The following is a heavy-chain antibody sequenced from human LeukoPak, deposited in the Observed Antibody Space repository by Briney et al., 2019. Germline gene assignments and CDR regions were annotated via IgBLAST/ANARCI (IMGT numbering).Heavy chain of an antibody. V-gene: IGHV4-59*08. Sequence: LETLSLTCTVSGDSISSYYWSWIRQPPGKGLEWIGYIYYSGSTNYNPSLKSRVTISVDTSKNQFSLKLSSVTAADTAVYYCARHAVYMIPYYAFDIWGQGTMVTVSS. J-gene: IGHJ3*02. CDR1: GDSISSYY. CDR2: IYYSGST. D-gene: IGHD3-22*01. CDR3: ARHAVYMIPYYAFDI.